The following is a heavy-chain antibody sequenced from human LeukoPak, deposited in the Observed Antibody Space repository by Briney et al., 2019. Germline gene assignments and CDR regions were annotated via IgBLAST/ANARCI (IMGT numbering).Heavy chain of an antibody. V-gene: IGHV3-33*01. J-gene: IGHJ6*02. CDR3: ARFYYDYYYYGMDV. D-gene: IGHD3-16*01. CDR1: GFTYSSYG. Sequence: RGSLRLSCAASGFTYSSYGIHWVRQAPGKGLEWVAVIWYDGTNKYYADSVKGRFTISRDNSKNTLSLQMNSLRAEDTAVYYCARFYYDYYYYGMDVWGQGTTVTVPS. CDR2: IWYDGTNK.